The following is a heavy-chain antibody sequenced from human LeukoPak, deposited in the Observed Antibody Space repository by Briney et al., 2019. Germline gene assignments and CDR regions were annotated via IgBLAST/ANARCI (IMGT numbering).Heavy chain of an antibody. J-gene: IGHJ4*02. CDR3: VKDGSGSYYTYYFDY. D-gene: IGHD3-10*01. Sequence: GGSLRLSCAASGFTLSSFGMHWVRQAPGKGLEWVAVIWYDGSNKYYADSVKGRFTISRDNSKNTLYLQMSSLRAEDTAVYYCVKDGSGSYYTYYFDYWGQGTLVTVSS. CDR2: IWYDGSNK. CDR1: GFTLSSFG. V-gene: IGHV3-30*02.